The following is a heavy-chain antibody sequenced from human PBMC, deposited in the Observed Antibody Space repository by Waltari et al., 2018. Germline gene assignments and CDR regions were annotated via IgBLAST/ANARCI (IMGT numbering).Heavy chain of an antibody. J-gene: IGHJ4*02. Sequence: QLQQSGPGLAKPSESLSLTCARPYYSIGERDFWSWVRQSPGQGLEWIGQVHRSGRTNYNPSLASRVTISVDTSKNQFSLKVPSPTAADTAIYYCARDRGRGLYLDSWGPGTLVTVSP. CDR1: YYSIGERDF. V-gene: IGHV4-4*02. D-gene: IGHD2-15*01. CDR2: VHRSGRT. CDR3: ARDRGRGLYLDS.